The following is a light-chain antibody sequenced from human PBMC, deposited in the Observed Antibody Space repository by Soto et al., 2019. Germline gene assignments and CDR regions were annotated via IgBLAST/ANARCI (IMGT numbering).Light chain of an antibody. CDR2: DVT. CDR3: SSYTTNTNLI. Sequence: QPVLTQPASVSGSPGQSITISCTGTSSDIGAYNYVSWYQQHPGKAPKLMIYDVTYRPSGVSNRFSGSKSGNTASLTISGLQAEDEADYYCSSYTTNTNLIFGGGTKLTVL. J-gene: IGLJ2*01. CDR1: SSDIGAYNY. V-gene: IGLV2-14*01.